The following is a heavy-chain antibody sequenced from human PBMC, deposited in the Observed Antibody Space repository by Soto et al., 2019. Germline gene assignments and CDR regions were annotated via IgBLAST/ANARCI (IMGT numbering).Heavy chain of an antibody. Sequence: SETLSLTCTVSNGSISNGDYYWIWVRQSPGKGLESIGYIYFTGTTYYNPSLQSRLSISVDRSKNQMSLRLTSVTAADTAVYYCARLYWSYYASSGYLDQWGHGTLVTVSS. CDR1: NGSISNGDYY. CDR2: IYFTGTT. D-gene: IGHD3-22*01. V-gene: IGHV4-30-4*01. J-gene: IGHJ4*01. CDR3: ARLYWSYYASSGYLDQ.